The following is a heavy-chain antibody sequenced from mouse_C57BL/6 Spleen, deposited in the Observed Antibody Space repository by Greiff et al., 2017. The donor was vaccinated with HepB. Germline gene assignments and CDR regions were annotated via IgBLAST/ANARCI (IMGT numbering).Heavy chain of an antibody. CDR2: ISSGSSTI. CDR3: ARITTVGDWYFDV. J-gene: IGHJ1*03. D-gene: IGHD1-1*01. Sequence: EVMLVESGGGLVKPGGSLKLSCAASGFTFSDYGMHWVRQAPEKGLEWVAYISSGSSTIYYADTVKGRFTISRDNAKNTLFLQMTSLRSEDTAMYYCARITTVGDWYFDVWGTGTTVTVSS. V-gene: IGHV5-17*01. CDR1: GFTFSDYG.